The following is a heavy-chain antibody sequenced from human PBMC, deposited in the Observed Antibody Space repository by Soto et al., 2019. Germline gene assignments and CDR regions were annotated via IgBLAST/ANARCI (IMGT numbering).Heavy chain of an antibody. Sequence: QVQLVQSGAEVKQPGASVKVSCKASGYTFTRYAMHWVRQAPGQSLEWMGWINAGNGYTKYSQKFQGRITITRDTSASTVYMELSSLRSEDTAVYYGARDGYGALDYWGQGTLVTVSP. D-gene: IGHD4-17*01. CDR1: GYTFTRYA. V-gene: IGHV1-3*01. CDR2: INAGNGYT. J-gene: IGHJ4*02. CDR3: ARDGYGALDY.